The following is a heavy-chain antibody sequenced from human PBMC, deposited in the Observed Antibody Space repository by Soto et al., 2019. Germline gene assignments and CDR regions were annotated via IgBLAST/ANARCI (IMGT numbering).Heavy chain of an antibody. CDR1: GGSISSSSFH. J-gene: IGHJ4*02. D-gene: IGHD6-13*01. CDR2: IYYSGST. CDR3: ARVVGSSWYPFDY. V-gene: IGHV4-30-4*08. Sequence: SETLSLTCTVSGGSISSSSFHWGWIRQPPGKGLEWIGYIYYSGSTYYNPSLKSRVTISVDTSKNQFSLKLSSVTAADTAVYYCARVVGSSWYPFDYWGQGTLVTVSS.